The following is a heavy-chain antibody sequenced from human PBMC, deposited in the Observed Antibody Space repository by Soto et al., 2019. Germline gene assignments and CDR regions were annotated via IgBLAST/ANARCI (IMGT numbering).Heavy chain of an antibody. V-gene: IGHV3-15*01. D-gene: IGHD3-16*02. J-gene: IGHJ4*02. CDR3: TTATPFTCGGVIVMGYYFDY. CDR2: ITSKTDGGKT. CDR1: GFTFSNAW. Sequence: EVQLVESGGGLVQPGGSLRLSCAASGFTFSNAWMRWVRQAPGKGLEWVGRITSKTDGGKTDYAAPVKGRFTISRDDSKNTLYLQMNSLKTEDTAVYYCTTATPFTCGGVIVMGYYFDYWGQGTLVTVSS.